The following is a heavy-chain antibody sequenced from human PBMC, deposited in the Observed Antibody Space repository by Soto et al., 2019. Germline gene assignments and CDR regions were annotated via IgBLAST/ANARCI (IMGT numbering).Heavy chain of an antibody. V-gene: IGHV1-18*01. CDR2: ISAYNGST. CDR1: GYTFTSYG. J-gene: IGHJ6*03. Sequence: ASVKVSCKASGYTFTSYGISWVRQAPGQGLEWMGWISAYNGSTNYAQKLQGRVTMTTDTSTSTAYMELGSLRSDDTAVYYCARVGSSIGSYYYYYMDVWGKGTTVTVSS. D-gene: IGHD2-15*01. CDR3: ARVGSSIGSYYYYYMDV.